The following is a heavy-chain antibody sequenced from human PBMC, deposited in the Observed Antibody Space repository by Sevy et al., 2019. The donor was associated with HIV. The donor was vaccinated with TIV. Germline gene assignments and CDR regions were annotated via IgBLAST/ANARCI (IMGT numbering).Heavy chain of an antibody. Sequence: GRSLRLSCAASGFTFSSYDMHWVRQATGKGLEWVSAIGTAGDTYYPGAVKGRFTISRENAKNSLYLQMNGLRAGDTAVYYCARACYYYGMDVWGQGTTVPVSS. CDR3: ARACYYYGMDV. CDR1: GFTFSSYD. J-gene: IGHJ6*02. V-gene: IGHV3-13*01. CDR2: IGTAGDT.